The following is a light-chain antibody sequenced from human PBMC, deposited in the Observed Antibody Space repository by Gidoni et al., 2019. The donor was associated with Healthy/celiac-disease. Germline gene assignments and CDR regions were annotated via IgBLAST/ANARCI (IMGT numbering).Light chain of an antibody. CDR1: QSVSSN. CDR3: QQYNNWPPYT. J-gene: IGKJ2*01. Sequence: IVMTQSPATLSVSRGERATLSCRASQSVSSNLAWYQQKPGQAPRLLIYGAATRATGIPARFSGSGSGTEFTLTISSLQPEDFAVYYCQQYNNWPPYTFGQGTKLEIK. V-gene: IGKV3-15*01. CDR2: GAA.